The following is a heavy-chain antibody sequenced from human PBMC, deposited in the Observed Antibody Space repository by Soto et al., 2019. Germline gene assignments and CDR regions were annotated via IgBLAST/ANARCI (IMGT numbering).Heavy chain of an antibody. V-gene: IGHV4-30-4*01. CDR1: GGSITSGDSY. CDR2: IYSRGST. D-gene: IGHD4-17*01. CDR3: ARRLEPDSGDWHYFDY. J-gene: IGHJ4*02. Sequence: QVHLQESGPGLVRPSQTLSLTCTVSGGSITSGDSYWSWIRQPPGKGLEWIGYIYSRGSTYYNPSLRRRFTISIDTSKNQFALRLSSVTAADTAVYYCARRLEPDSGDWHYFDYWCQGTLLTVSS.